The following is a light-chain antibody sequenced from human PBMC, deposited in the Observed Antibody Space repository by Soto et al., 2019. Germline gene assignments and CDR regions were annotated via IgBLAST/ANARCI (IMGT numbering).Light chain of an antibody. CDR3: QQSDHSPMYT. CDR2: AAS. J-gene: IGKJ2*01. V-gene: IGKV1-39*01. CDR1: QSIGNS. Sequence: DIQMTQSPSSLSASVGDRVTITCRASQSIGNSLNWYQHKPGKAPKLLIYAASNLQSGVPSRFSGSGSGTDFTLTIRSLQPEDSATYYCQQSDHSPMYTFGQGTDLEIK.